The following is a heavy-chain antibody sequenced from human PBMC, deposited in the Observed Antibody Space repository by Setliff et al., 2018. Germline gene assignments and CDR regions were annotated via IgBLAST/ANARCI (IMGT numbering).Heavy chain of an antibody. CDR1: GYTFSNYG. V-gene: IGHV1-18*01. Sequence: ASVKVSCKASGYTFSNYGISWVRQAPGQGLEWMGWTSAHNGYIVYAQKLQGRVTMTTDTSANTAYVELRSLRSDDTAVYYCANAEVVVAPWGQGTLVTAPQ. D-gene: IGHD2-15*01. J-gene: IGHJ4*02. CDR2: TSAHNGYI. CDR3: ANAEVVVAP.